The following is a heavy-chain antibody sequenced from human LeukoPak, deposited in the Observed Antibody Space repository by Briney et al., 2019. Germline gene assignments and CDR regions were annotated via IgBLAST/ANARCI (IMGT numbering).Heavy chain of an antibody. CDR3: AKDRLAAAGDFDY. CDR2: INPNSGGT. J-gene: IGHJ4*02. CDR1: GYTFTGYY. V-gene: IGHV1-2*06. Sequence: GASVKVSCKASGYTFTGYYMHWVRQAPGQGLEWMGRINPNSGGTNYAQKFQGRVTITADESTSTAYMELSSLRSEDTAVYYCAKDRLAAAGDFDYWGQGTLVTVSS. D-gene: IGHD6-13*01.